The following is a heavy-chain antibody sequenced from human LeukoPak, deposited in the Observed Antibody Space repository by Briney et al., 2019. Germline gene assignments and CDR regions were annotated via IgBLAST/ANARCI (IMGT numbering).Heavy chain of an antibody. CDR3: GRWNLALDH. J-gene: IGHJ5*02. V-gene: IGHV3-11*04. CDR1: GFIFSDYY. CDR2: MSGSGDGI. D-gene: IGHD1-1*01. Sequence: RGSLRLSCAASGFIFSDYYMAWIRQAPGKGPECVSYMSGSGDGIHYADSVKGRFTISRDNAKQSLFLQMNSLRAEDTGVYYCGRWNLALDHWRQGVMVTVSS.